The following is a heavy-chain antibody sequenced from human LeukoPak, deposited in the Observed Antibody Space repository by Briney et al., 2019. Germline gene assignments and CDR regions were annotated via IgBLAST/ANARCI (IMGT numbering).Heavy chain of an antibody. J-gene: IGHJ4*02. CDR3: ARQGLWFGEALFDY. V-gene: IGHV4-39*01. Sequence: PSETLSLTCTVSGGSISSSSYYWGWIRQPPGKGLEWIGSIYYSGSTYYNPSLKSRVTISVDTSKNQFSLKLSSVTAADTAVYYCARQGLWFGEALFDYWGQGTLVTASS. D-gene: IGHD3-10*01. CDR2: IYYSGST. CDR1: GGSISSSSYY.